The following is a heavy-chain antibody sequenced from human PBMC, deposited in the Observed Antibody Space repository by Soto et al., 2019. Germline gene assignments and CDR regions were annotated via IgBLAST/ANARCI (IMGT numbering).Heavy chain of an antibody. CDR2: INAGNGNT. Sequence: GASVKVSCKASGYTFTRYAMHWLRQAPGQRLEWMEWINAGNGNTKYSQKFQGRVTITRDTSASTAYMELSSLRSEDTAVYYCARAEYYYDSSGWHSFDYWGQGTLVTVSS. V-gene: IGHV1-3*01. CDR3: ARAEYYYDSSGWHSFDY. D-gene: IGHD3-22*01. J-gene: IGHJ4*02. CDR1: GYTFTRYA.